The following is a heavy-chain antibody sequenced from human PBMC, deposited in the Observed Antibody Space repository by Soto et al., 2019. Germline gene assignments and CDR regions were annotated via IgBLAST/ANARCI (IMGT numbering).Heavy chain of an antibody. CDR3: TRVQWVVNKGYYYGMDV. J-gene: IGHJ6*02. CDR1: GFSLSTSGMC. D-gene: IGHD6-19*01. V-gene: IGHV2-70*20. CDR2: IDWDGDE. Sequence: ESGPTLVNPTQTLTLTCTVSGFSLSTSGMCVSWVRQPPGKALEWLALIDWDGDEYYDTSLKTRVTISKDTSKNQVVLTLTNVDPVDTATYYCTRVQWVVNKGYYYGMDVWGLGTTVPVSS.